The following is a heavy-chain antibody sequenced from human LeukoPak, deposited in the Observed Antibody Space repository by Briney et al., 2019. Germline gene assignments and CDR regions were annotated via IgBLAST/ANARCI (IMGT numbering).Heavy chain of an antibody. CDR1: GFTFSDYY. J-gene: IGHJ3*01. CDR2: ISTSGSSI. D-gene: IGHD3/OR15-3a*01. Sequence: GGSLRLSCAASGFTFSDYYMNWIRQAPGKGLEWVSYISTSGSSIYYADSVKGRFTISRDNAKSSLFLQVNSLRAEDTALYYCVRDLDWGAFDVWGQGTMVTVSS. V-gene: IGHV3-11*01. CDR3: VRDLDWGAFDV.